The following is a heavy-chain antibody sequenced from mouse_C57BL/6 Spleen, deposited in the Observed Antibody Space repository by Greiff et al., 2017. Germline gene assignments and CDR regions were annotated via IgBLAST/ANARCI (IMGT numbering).Heavy chain of an antibody. Sequence: QVQLQQPGTELVKPGASVKLSCKASGYTFTSYWMHWVKQRPGQGLEWIGNINPSNGGTNYNEKFKSKATLTVDKSSSTAYMQLSSLTSEDSAVYSFARSSNLYAVDYWGQGTSVTVSS. V-gene: IGHV1-53*01. J-gene: IGHJ4*01. CDR1: GYTFTSYW. CDR2: INPSNGGT. D-gene: IGHD2-5*01. CDR3: ARSSNLYAVDY.